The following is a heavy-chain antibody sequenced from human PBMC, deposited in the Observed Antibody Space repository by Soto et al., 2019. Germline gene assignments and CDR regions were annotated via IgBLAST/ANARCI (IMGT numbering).Heavy chain of an antibody. J-gene: IGHJ4*02. CDR3: AREYLRGRQLGSGWSD. V-gene: IGHV1-2*02. CDR2: INPNSGGT. Sequence: ASVKVSCKASGYTFTGYYMHWVRQAPGQGLEWMGWINPNSGGTNYAQKFQGRVTMTRDTSISTAYMGLSRLRSDDTAVYYCAREYLRGRQLGSGWSDWGQGTLVTVSS. CDR1: GYTFTGYY. D-gene: IGHD6-19*01.